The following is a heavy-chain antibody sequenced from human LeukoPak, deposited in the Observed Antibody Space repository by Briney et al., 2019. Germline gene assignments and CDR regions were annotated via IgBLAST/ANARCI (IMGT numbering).Heavy chain of an antibody. CDR3: ARDPIGSRWPYYFDY. D-gene: IGHD6-13*01. CDR2: ISAYNGNT. V-gene: IGHV1-18*01. Sequence: ASVKVSCKASGYTFTTYGISWVRQAPGQGLQWMGWISAYNGNTNYAQKLQDRVTMTTDTSTSTAYMELSSLRSEDTAVYYCARDPIGSRWPYYFDYWGQGTLVTVSS. J-gene: IGHJ4*02. CDR1: GYTFTTYG.